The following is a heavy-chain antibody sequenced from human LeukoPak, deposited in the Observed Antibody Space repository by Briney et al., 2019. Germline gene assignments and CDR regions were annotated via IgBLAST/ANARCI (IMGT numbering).Heavy chain of an antibody. V-gene: IGHV3-74*01. D-gene: IGHD4-17*01. CDR3: ARGGDYKNDY. CDR1: GFTFSSYW. CDR2: INGAGSSI. J-gene: IGHJ4*02. Sequence: PGGSLRLSCAASGFTFSSYWMHWVRHTPGKGLVWVSRINGAGSSISYADSVKGRVTISRDNAKNTLYLQMNNLRAVDTAVYYCARGGDYKNDYWGQGTLVTVSS.